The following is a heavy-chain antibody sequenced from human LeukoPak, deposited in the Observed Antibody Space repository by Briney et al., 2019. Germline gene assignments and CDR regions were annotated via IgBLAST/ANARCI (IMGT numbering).Heavy chain of an antibody. CDR2: ISYDGSDK. D-gene: IGHD6-19*01. Sequence: GGSLRLSCTASGFVLSDYGMQWVRQAPGKGLEWVAVISYDGSDKNYADSVKGRFTISRDNSKNTLYLQMNSLRADDTAVYYCARAVYRSGGYYFDYWGQGTLVIVSS. V-gene: IGHV3-30*19. J-gene: IGHJ4*02. CDR3: ARAVYRSGGYYFDY. CDR1: GFVLSDYG.